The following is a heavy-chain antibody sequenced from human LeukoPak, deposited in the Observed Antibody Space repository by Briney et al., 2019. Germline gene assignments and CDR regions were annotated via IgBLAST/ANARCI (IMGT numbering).Heavy chain of an antibody. CDR1: GGTFSSYA. J-gene: IGHJ4*02. V-gene: IGHV1-69*05. CDR2: IIPIFGTA. CDR3: AREGDYGDYSGGFDY. Sequence: ASVKVSCKASGGTFSSYAISWVRQAPGQGPEWMGRIIPIFGTANYAQKFQGRVTITTDESTSTAYMELSSLRSEDTAVYYCAREGDYGDYSGGFDYWGQGTLVTVSS. D-gene: IGHD4-17*01.